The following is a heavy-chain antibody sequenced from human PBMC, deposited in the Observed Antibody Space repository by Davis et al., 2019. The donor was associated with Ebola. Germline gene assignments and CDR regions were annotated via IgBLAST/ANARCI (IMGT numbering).Heavy chain of an antibody. J-gene: IGHJ3*02. CDR3: ARPGTAGTVDGFDI. Sequence: GESLKISCKASGYRFTKFWIGWVRQMPGRGLEWMGIIYPGDSDTRYSPSFQGQVTISADKSITTAYLQWSSLKASDTAMYYCARPGTAGTVDGFDIWGQGTMVTVSS. CDR2: IYPGDSDT. V-gene: IGHV5-51*01. CDR1: GYRFTKFW. D-gene: IGHD1-1*01.